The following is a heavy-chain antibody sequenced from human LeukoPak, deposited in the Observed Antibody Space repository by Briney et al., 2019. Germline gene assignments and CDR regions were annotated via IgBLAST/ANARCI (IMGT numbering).Heavy chain of an antibody. CDR1: GGSISSYY. V-gene: IGHV4-59*08. Sequence: SETLSLTCTVSGGSISSYYWSWIRQPPGKGLEWIGEIYHSGSTNYNPSLKSRVTISVDKSKNQFSLKLSSVTAADTAVYYCARGGRGVATMNYYYMDVWGKGTTVTVSS. CDR3: ARGGRGVATMNYYYMDV. J-gene: IGHJ6*03. CDR2: IYHSGST. D-gene: IGHD5-12*01.